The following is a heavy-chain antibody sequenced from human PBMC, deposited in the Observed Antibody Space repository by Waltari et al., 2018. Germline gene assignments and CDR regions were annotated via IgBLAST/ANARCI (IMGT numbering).Heavy chain of an antibody. CDR1: GYSFTSYW. Sequence: EVQLVQSGAEVKKPGESLKISCKGSGYSFTSYWIGWVRQMPGKGLEWMGSNYPGDPDTSYSPSFQGPVTISADKSISTAYLQWSSLKASDTAMYYCSRQQSDDSSGIVDYWGQGTLVTVSS. CDR2: NYPGDPDT. CDR3: SRQQSDDSSGIVDY. V-gene: IGHV5-51*01. J-gene: IGHJ4*02. D-gene: IGHD3-22*01.